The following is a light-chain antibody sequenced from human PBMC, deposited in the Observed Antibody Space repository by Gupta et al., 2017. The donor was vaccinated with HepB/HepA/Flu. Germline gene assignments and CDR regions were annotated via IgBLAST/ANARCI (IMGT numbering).Light chain of an antibody. V-gene: IGKV1-6*01. CDR2: AAS. J-gene: IGKJ1*01. CDR3: LQDYNYPWT. Sequence: AIQMTQSPSSLSASVGDRVTITCRASQAIRNNVAWYQQQPGKAPKLLIYAASNLQTGVPSRFSGSGSGTDFTFTISSLQPEDFATYYCLQDYNYPWTFGQGTKVEIK. CDR1: QAIRNN.